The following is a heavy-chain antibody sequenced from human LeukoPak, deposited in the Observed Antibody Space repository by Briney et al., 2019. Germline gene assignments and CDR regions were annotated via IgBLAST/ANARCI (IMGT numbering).Heavy chain of an antibody. D-gene: IGHD3-9*01. Sequence: XSXXXXXYTXXSYYMHWVRQAPGQGLEWMGLINPSGGSTSYAQKFQGRVTMTRDTSTSTVYMELSSLRSEDTAVYYCALDILTGLLDYWGQGTLVTVSS. CDR2: INPSGGST. J-gene: IGHJ4*02. CDR3: ALDILTGLLDY. CDR1: XYTXXSYY. V-gene: IGHV1-46*03.